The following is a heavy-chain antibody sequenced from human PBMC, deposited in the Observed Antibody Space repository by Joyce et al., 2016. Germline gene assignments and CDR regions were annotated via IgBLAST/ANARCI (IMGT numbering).Heavy chain of an antibody. J-gene: IGHJ4*02. CDR2: ISRDNTDI. Sequence: EVQLVESGGGLVKPGESLRLSCTASGFIFSSYSMTWVRQAPGKGREWGSSISRDNTDISHADSVKGRFTISRDNARNSLYLQMNSLRAEDTAVYYCARDVLTTVTKAYGYWGQGTLVAVSS. V-gene: IGHV3-21*01. CDR3: ARDVLTTVTKAYGY. D-gene: IGHD4-11*01. CDR1: GFIFSSYS.